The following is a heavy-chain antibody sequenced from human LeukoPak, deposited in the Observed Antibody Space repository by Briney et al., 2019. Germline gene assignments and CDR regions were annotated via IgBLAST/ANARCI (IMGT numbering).Heavy chain of an antibody. D-gene: IGHD3-9*01. CDR1: GGTFSSYA. J-gene: IGHJ4*02. V-gene: IGHV1-69*13. CDR2: IIPIVGTA. Sequence: ASVKVSCKASGGTFSSYAISWVRQAPGQGLEWMGGIIPIVGTANYAQKFQGRVTITADESTSTAYMELSSLRSEDTAVYYCARVHAERYFDPFDYWGQGTLVTVSS. CDR3: ARVHAERYFDPFDY.